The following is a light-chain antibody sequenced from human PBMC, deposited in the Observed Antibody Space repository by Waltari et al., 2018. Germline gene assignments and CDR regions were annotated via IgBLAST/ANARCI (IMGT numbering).Light chain of an antibody. Sequence: QSVLTQPPSASGTPGQRVTISCSGSSSNIGRTYVYWYQHLPGTAPKLLIYRNNQRPSGVPGRFSGSKSDTSASLAISGLRSEDEADYYCAAWDASLSAWLFGGGTKVTVL. V-gene: IGLV1-47*01. CDR1: SSNIGRTY. J-gene: IGLJ3*02. CDR3: AAWDASLSAWL. CDR2: RNN.